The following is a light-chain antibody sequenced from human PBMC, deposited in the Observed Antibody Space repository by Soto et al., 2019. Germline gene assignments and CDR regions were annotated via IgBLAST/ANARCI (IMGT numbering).Light chain of an antibody. CDR1: QGISNW. CDR3: QQCNTFPIT. Sequence: DLPMTQSPSSVSASVGDRVTITCRASQGISNWLAWYQQKPGKAPQVLIYGASTLQSGVPSRFSGSGSGTDFTLTISSLQPEDFATYYCQQCNTFPITFGQGTRLEIK. J-gene: IGKJ5*01. CDR2: GAS. V-gene: IGKV1-12*01.